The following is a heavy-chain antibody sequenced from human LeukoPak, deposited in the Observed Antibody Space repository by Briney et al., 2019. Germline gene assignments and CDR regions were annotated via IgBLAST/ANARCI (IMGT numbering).Heavy chain of an antibody. V-gene: IGHV3-23*01. J-gene: IGHJ6*02. CDR3: ATSWGPDTSAFRWGRDGMDV. D-gene: IGHD3-16*01. CDR2: ISKSGDHT. Sequence: PGGSLRLSCAVSGLTFNNYAMSWVRQAPGKGLEWVSAISKSGDHTYYAASAKGRFTIYRDNSKNTQYLQMNSVRAEDTAVYYCATSWGPDTSAFRWGRDGMDVWGQGTTVIVS. CDR1: GLTFNNYA.